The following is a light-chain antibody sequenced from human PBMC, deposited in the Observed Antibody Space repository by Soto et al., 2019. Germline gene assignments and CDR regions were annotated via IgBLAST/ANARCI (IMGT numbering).Light chain of an antibody. V-gene: IGLV4-69*01. J-gene: IGLJ2*01. CDR3: QTCGTGFEV. Sequence: QLVLTQPPSASASLGASVKLTCTLSSGHSSYAIAWHQKQPEKGPRYLMDLNNDGSHTKGDGIPDRFSGSSSAAVRYLIIPSLESEDEAYCYCQTCGTGFEVFGGGTKLTVL. CDR2: LNNDGSH. CDR1: SGHSSYA.